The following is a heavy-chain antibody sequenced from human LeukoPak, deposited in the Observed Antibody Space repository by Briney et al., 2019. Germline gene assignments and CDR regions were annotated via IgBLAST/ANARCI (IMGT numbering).Heavy chain of an antibody. CDR1: GYTFTGYY. J-gene: IGHJ5*02. D-gene: IGHD2-15*01. Sequence: RASVKVSCKASGYTFTGYYMHWVRQAPGQGLERMGWINPNSGGTNYAQKFQGRVTMTRDTSISTAYMELSRLRSDDTAVYYCARGYCSGGSCPYGYNWFDPWGQGTLVTVSS. V-gene: IGHV1-2*02. CDR3: ARGYCSGGSCPYGYNWFDP. CDR2: INPNSGGT.